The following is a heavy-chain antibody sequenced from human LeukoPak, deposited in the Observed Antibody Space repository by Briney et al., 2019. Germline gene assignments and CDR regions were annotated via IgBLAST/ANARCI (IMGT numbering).Heavy chain of an antibody. CDR2: INHSGRV. CDR3: AKTGSGTYYDRFDY. Sequence: SETLSLTCAVSGGSISSSSYYWGWIRQPPGKGLEWIASINHSGRVYNNPSLKSRVTISVDTSKSQLSLRLSSVTAADTAVYYCAKTGSGTYYDRFDYWGQGTLVTVSS. D-gene: IGHD3-10*01. CDR1: GGSISSSSYY. V-gene: IGHV4-39*07. J-gene: IGHJ4*02.